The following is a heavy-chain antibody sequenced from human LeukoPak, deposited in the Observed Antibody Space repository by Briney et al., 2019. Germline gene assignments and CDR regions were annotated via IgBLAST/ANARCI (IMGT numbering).Heavy chain of an antibody. V-gene: IGHV1-69*05. J-gene: IGHJ3*02. Sequence: SVKVSCKASGGTFSSYAISWVRQAPGQGLEWMGRIIPIFGTANYAQKFQGRVTITTDESTSTASMELSSLRSEDTAVYYCAILGLYDLGAFDIWGQGTMVTVSS. CDR3: AILGLYDLGAFDI. D-gene: IGHD3-16*01. CDR2: IIPIFGTA. CDR1: GGTFSSYA.